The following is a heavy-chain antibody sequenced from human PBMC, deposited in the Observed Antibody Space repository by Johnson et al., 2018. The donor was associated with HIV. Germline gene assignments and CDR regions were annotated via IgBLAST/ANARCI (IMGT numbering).Heavy chain of an antibody. J-gene: IGHJ3*02. CDR3: ARGALGDWVDAFDI. D-gene: IGHD3-16*01. CDR1: GFTFSYYY. Sequence: QVQLVESGGGLVKPGGSLRLSCAASGFTFSYYYMSWIRQAAGKGLEWISYISSSGSTIYYADSVKGRFTISRDNAKNSLYLQMNSLRAEDTAVFYCARGALGDWVDAFDIWGQGTMVTVSS. CDR2: ISSSGSTI. V-gene: IGHV3-11*04.